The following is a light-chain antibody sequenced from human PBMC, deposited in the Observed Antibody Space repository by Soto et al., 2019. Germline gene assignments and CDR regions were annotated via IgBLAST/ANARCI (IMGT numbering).Light chain of an antibody. CDR3: QQYGSSLTWT. V-gene: IGKV3-20*01. CDR2: AAS. J-gene: IGKJ1*01. CDR1: QSVISNY. Sequence: EVVLTQSPGTVSLSPGERVTVSCRASQSVISNYLAWYQQRPGQAPRLLIYAASSRATGIPDRFSGSGSGTDFTLSISSLEPEDFAVYYCQQYGSSLTWTFGQGTKVEMK.